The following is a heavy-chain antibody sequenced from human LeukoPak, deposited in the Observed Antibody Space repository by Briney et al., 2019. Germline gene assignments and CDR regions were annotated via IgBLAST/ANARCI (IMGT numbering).Heavy chain of an antibody. CDR2: ISWNSGNI. CDR1: GFTFDDYA. V-gene: IGHV3-9*01. Sequence: GGSLRLSCAASGFTFDDYAMHWVRQAPGKGLEWVSGISWNSGNIGYADSVKGRFTISRDNSKNTLYLQMNSLRAEDTAVYYCAKDTAAGTHVYYYGMDVWGQGTTVTVSS. CDR3: AKDTAAGTHVYYYGMDV. J-gene: IGHJ6*02. D-gene: IGHD6-13*01.